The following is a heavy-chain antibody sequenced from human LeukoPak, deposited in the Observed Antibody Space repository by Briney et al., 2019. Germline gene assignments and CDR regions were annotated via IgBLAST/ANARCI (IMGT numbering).Heavy chain of an antibody. J-gene: IGHJ3*02. D-gene: IGHD4-11*01. V-gene: IGHV4-4*07. CDR3: ARDGTTVTTSAFDI. CDR1: GGSISSYY. Sequence: SETLSLTCTVSGGSISSYYWSWIRQPAGKGLEWIGRIYTSGSTNYNPSLKSRVTMSVDTSKNQFSLKLSSVTAADTAVYYCARDGTTVTTSAFDIWGQGTMVTVSS. CDR2: IYTSGST.